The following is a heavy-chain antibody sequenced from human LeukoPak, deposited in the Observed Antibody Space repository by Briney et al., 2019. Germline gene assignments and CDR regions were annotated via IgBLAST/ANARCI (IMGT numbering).Heavy chain of an antibody. CDR2: IYYSGST. CDR3: ARHSRGSGIEAFDI. J-gene: IGHJ3*02. Sequence: PSETLSLTCTVSGGSISSSSYYWGWIRQPPGRGLEWIGSIYYSGSTYYNPSLKSRVTISVDTSKNQFSLKLSSVTAADTAVYYCARHSRGSGIEAFDIWGQGTMVTVSS. CDR1: GGSISSSSYY. D-gene: IGHD3-10*01. V-gene: IGHV4-39*01.